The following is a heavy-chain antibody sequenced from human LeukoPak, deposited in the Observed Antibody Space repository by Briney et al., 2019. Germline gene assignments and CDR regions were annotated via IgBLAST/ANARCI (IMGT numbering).Heavy chain of an antibody. J-gene: IGHJ6*03. V-gene: IGHV3-48*03. D-gene: IGHD4-11*01. CDR1: GFTFGDYA. CDR3: AKDATAVIGTVYMDV. CDR2: ISNFGDII. Sequence: GGSLRLSCTASGFTFGDYAMTWVRQAPGKGLEWISHISNFGDIIHYADSVEGRFTISRDNAKNSLYLQMNSLRAGDTAVYYCAKDATAVIGTVYMDVWGKGTTVTISS.